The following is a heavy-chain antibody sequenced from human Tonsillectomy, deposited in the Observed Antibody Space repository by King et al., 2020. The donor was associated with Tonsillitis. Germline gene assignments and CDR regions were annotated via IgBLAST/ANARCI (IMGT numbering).Heavy chain of an antibody. V-gene: IGHV5-51*01. Sequence: VQLVESGAEVKKPGESLKISCKGSGYTFTNYWIDWVRQMPGKGLEWMGIIYPGDSDTRYSPSFQGQVTISDDKSISTAYLQWSSLKASDTAMYYCARSHCSGGNCYPYYYYGMDVWGQGTTVTVSS. CDR2: IYPGDSDT. J-gene: IGHJ6*02. CDR3: ARSHCSGGNCYPYYYYGMDV. D-gene: IGHD2-15*01. CDR1: GYTFTNYW.